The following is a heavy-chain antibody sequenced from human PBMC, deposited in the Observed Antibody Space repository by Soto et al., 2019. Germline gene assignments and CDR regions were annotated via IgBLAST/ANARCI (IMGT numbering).Heavy chain of an antibody. CDR2: IKQDGSEK. CDR1: GCTFGSYG. D-gene: IGHD2-15*01. Sequence: GGSLRLSCAASGCTFGSYGRSWVRQAPGKGLEWVANIKQDGSEKDYVDSVKGRFTICRDNAKNSLYLQMNSLRADDPAVYYCARDGSALMAAVTSFACWGQGTLVPVSS. CDR3: ARDGSALMAAVTSFAC. J-gene: IGHJ4*02. V-gene: IGHV3-7*01.